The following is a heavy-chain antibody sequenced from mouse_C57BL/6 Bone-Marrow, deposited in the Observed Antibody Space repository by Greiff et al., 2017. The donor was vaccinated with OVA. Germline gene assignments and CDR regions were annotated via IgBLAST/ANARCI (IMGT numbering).Heavy chain of an antibody. D-gene: IGHD2-3*01. CDR1: GYTFTSYW. J-gene: IGHJ3*01. CDR2: IDPSDSYT. V-gene: IGHV1-59*01. CDR3: ARASGYDGYYPFAY. Sequence: QVQLQQPGAELVRPGTSVKLSCKASGYTFTSYWMHWVKQRPGQGLEWIGVIDPSDSYTNSNQKFKGKATLTVDTSSSTAYMQLSSLTSEDSAVYYCARASGYDGYYPFAYWGQGTLVTVSA.